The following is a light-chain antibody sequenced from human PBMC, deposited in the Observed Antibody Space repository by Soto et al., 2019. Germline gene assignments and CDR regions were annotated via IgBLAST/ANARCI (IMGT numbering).Light chain of an antibody. V-gene: IGKV1-5*03. CDR3: QQYSTFPVT. Sequence: DIQMTQSPSTLSASVGDIVTITCRASQSITSWLAWYQQKPGKAPKLLIYEASNLERGVPSRFSGSGSGTEFTLTISSLQPDDFATYYCQQYSTFPVTFGQGTRLEIK. J-gene: IGKJ5*01. CDR1: QSITSW. CDR2: EAS.